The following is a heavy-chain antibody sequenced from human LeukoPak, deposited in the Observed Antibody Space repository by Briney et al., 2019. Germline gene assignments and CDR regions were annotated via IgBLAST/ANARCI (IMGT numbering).Heavy chain of an antibody. CDR1: GFTFSSYA. Sequence: GRSLRLSCAASGFTFSSYAMHWVRQAPGKGLEWVAVTSYDGSNKYYADSVKGRFTISRDNSKNTLYLQMNSLRAEDTAVYYCARDRPYYYDSSGYFLFDYWGQGTLVTVSS. CDR2: TSYDGSNK. V-gene: IGHV3-30-3*01. CDR3: ARDRPYYYDSSGYFLFDY. J-gene: IGHJ4*02. D-gene: IGHD3-22*01.